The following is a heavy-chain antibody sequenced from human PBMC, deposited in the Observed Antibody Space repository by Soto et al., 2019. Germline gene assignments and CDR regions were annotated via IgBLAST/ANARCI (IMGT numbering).Heavy chain of an antibody. D-gene: IGHD6-6*01. CDR2: IYSGGST. V-gene: IGHV3-53*01. CDR3: ARDHSSSYYFDY. CDR1: GFTVSSNY. J-gene: IGHJ4*02. Sequence: GESLKISCAASGFTVSSNYMSWVRQAPGKGLEWVSVIYSGGSTYYADSVKGRFTISRDNSKNTLYLQMNSLRAEDTAVYYCARDHSSSYYFDYWGQGTLVTVSS.